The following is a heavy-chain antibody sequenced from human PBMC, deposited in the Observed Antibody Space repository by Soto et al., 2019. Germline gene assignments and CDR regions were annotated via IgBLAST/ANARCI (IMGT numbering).Heavy chain of an antibody. J-gene: IGHJ4*02. CDR2: IYHSGST. D-gene: IGHD6-6*01. CDR1: GGSISSGGYS. V-gene: IGHV4-30-2*01. Sequence: SETLSLTCAVSGGSISSGGYSWSWIRQPPGKGLEWIGYIYHSGSTYYNPSLKSRVTISVDRSKNQFSLKLSSVTAADTAVYYSATAIAARGFDYWGQGTLATVSS. CDR3: ATAIAARGFDY.